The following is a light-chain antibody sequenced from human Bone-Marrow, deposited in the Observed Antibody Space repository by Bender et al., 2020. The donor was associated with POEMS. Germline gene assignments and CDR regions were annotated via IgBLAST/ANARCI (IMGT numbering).Light chain of an antibody. CDR3: QTWDSNLAV. Sequence: YELTQPPAVSVSAGQTASITCSGDKLGDKFSSWYQQKPGQSPVLVIYEDNKRPSGIPERFSGSNSGNTATLTISGTQTMDEADYYCQTWDSNLAVFGGGTQLTVL. J-gene: IGLJ7*01. V-gene: IGLV3-1*01. CDR2: EDN. CDR1: KLGDKF.